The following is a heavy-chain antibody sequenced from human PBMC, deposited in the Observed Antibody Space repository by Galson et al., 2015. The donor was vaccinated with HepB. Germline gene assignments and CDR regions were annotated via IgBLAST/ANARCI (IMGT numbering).Heavy chain of an antibody. CDR3: ARDRVLRSLGYWYFDL. Sequence: SLRLSCAASGFTFSSYGMHWVRQAPGKGLEWVAVIWYDGSNKYYADSVKGRFTISRDNFKKMVYLQVNSLRAEDTDVYYCARDRVLRSLGYWYFDLWGRGTLVTVSS. CDR1: GFTFSSYG. V-gene: IGHV3-33*08. CDR2: IWYDGSNK. D-gene: IGHD4-17*01. J-gene: IGHJ2*01.